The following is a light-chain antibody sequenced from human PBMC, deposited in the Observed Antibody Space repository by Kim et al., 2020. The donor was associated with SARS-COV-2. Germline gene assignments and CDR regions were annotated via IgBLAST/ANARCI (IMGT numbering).Light chain of an antibody. CDR3: QQYYNWPPYT. CDR1: QSVGSY. Sequence: EIVMTQSPATLSVSPGERATLSCRASQSVGSYLAWYQQKSGQAPRLLIYGASIGATGVPARFSGSGSGTEFTLTISSLQSEDFAVYYCQQYYNWPPYTFGQGTKLEI. V-gene: IGKV3-15*01. J-gene: IGKJ2*01. CDR2: GAS.